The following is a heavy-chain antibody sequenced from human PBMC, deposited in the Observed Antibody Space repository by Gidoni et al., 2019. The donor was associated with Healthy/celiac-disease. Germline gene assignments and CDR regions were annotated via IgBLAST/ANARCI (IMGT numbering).Heavy chain of an antibody. Sequence: QVQLVQSGAEVKKPGSSVQVSCKASGGTFSSYAIRWVRQAPGQGLEWMGGIIPIFGTANYAQKFQGRVTITADEYTSTAYMELSSLRSEDTAVYYCARDIQRKGYFDYWGQGTLVTVSS. J-gene: IGHJ4*02. CDR2: IIPIFGTA. CDR3: ARDIQRKGYFDY. D-gene: IGHD1-1*01. CDR1: GGTFSSYA. V-gene: IGHV1-69*01.